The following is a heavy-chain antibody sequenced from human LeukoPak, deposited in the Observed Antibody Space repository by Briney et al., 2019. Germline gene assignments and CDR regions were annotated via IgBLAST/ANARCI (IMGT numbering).Heavy chain of an antibody. V-gene: IGHV1-69*13. CDR1: GGTFSSYA. CDR2: IIPIFGTA. D-gene: IGHD2-2*01. CDR3: ARDRYCSSTSCYHTGSDY. Sequence: VASVKVSCKASGGTFSSYAISWVRQAPGQGLGWMGGIIPIFGTANYAQKFQGRITITADESTSTAYMELSSLRSEDTAVYYCARDRYCSSTSCYHTGSDYWGQGTLVTVSS. J-gene: IGHJ4*02.